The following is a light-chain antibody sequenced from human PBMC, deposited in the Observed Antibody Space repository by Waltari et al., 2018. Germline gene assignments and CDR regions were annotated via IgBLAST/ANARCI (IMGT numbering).Light chain of an antibody. V-gene: IGKV4-1*01. CDR3: QQYYSIPWT. CDR2: WAS. CDR1: QNLLYTSNNKNS. Sequence: DIVMTQSPDSLAVSLGERATLNCKSSQNLLYTSNNKNSLAWYQQTPGQPPKLLIYWASTRQSGVPDRFGGSGSGTDFTLTISSLQAEDVALYYCQQYYSIPWTFGQGTKVEIK. J-gene: IGKJ1*01.